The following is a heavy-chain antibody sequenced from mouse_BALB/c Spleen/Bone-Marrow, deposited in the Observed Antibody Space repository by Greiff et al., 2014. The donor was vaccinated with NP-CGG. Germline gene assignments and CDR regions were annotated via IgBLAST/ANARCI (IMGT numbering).Heavy chain of an antibody. CDR3: AKNYYGSSYY. V-gene: IGHV2-5-1*01. CDR1: GFSLTSYG. D-gene: IGHD1-1*01. J-gene: IGHJ2*01. Sequence: VQGVESGPSLVQPSQSLSITCTVSGFSLTSYGVHWVRQSPGKGLEWLGVIWRGGSTVYNAAFMSRLSITKDNSKSQVFFKMNSLQADDTAIYYCAKNYYGSSYYWGQGTTLTVPS. CDR2: IWRGGST.